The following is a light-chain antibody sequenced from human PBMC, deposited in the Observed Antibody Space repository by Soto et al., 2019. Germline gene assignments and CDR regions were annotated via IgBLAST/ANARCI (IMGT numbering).Light chain of an antibody. CDR2: GAS. CDR3: QQYGSSPWT. Sequence: EIVLTQSPGTLSLSPGERATLSCRASQSVSSSYLAWYQQKPGQAPRLLIYGASSRATGIPDRFSGCGSGTDFTLTISRLEPEDFAVHYCQQYGSSPWTFGQGTKVEIK. V-gene: IGKV3-20*01. J-gene: IGKJ1*01. CDR1: QSVSSSY.